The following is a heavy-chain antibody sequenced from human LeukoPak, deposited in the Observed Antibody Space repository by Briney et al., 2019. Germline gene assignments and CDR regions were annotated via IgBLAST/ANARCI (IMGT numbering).Heavy chain of an antibody. J-gene: IGHJ4*02. CDR1: GGSISSYY. V-gene: IGHV4-4*07. Sequence: SETLSLTCTVSGGSISSYYWSWIRQPAGKGLEWIGRIYTSGSTNYNPSLKSRVTISVDTSKNQFSLKRSTAAAADAAVYYCARDEYGSSCCYYRYWGQGTLVTVSS. CDR3: ARDEYGSSCCYYRY. CDR2: IYTSGST. D-gene: IGHD3-22*01.